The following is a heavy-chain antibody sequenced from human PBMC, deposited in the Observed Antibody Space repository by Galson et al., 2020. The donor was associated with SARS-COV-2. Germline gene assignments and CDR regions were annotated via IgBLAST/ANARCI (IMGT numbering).Heavy chain of an antibody. CDR2: INHSGTT. V-gene: IGHV4-34*01. CDR1: GGSFSGYF. D-gene: IGHD2-15*01. Sequence: SETLSLTCAVYGGSFSGYFWTWIRQPPGKGPEWIGDINHSGTTSYNPSLKSRVTISVDTSKNQFSLRLNSVTAADTAVYNCARRKGRGCRGGNCYIDFWAREPWSPSPQ. J-gene: IGHJ4*02. CDR3: ARRKGRGCRGGNCYIDF.